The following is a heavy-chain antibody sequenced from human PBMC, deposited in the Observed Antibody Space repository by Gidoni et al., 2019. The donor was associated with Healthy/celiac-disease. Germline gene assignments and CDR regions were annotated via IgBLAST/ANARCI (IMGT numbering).Heavy chain of an antibody. J-gene: IGHJ6*04. Sequence: EVQLVESGGGLVKPGGSLSFSCAASGFTFSSYSMNWVRQAPGKGLEWVSSISSSSSYIYYADTVKGRFTISRDNAKNSLYLQMNSLRAEDTAVYYCARGDFGERSVWGKGTTVTVSS. CDR3: ARGDFGERSV. D-gene: IGHD3-16*01. V-gene: IGHV3-21*01. CDR2: ISSSSSYI. CDR1: GFTFSSYS.